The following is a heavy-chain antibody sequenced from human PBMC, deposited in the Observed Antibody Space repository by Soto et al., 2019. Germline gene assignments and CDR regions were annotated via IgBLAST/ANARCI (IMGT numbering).Heavy chain of an antibody. D-gene: IGHD3-22*01. J-gene: IGHJ1*01. CDR3: ARGSSSYFIAEYFQH. V-gene: IGHV3-33*01. Sequence: QVQLVESGGGVVQPGRSLRLSCAASGFTFSSYGMHWVRQAPGKGLEWVAVIWYDGSNKYYADSVKGRFTISRDNSKNTLYLQMNSLRAEDTAVYYCARGSSSYFIAEYFQHWGQGTLVTVSS. CDR1: GFTFSSYG. CDR2: IWYDGSNK.